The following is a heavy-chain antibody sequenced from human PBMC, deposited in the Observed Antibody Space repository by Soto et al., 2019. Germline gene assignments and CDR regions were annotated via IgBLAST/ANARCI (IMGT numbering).Heavy chain of an antibody. CDR3: ARESHDVEVVPATVLGPFTWFDP. CDR1: GGTFNNYA. D-gene: IGHD2-2*01. V-gene: IGHV1-69*06. Sequence: QMQLVQSGAEVKKPGSSVKVSCKASGGTFNNYAISWVRQAPGQGLEWMGGTIPIFGTPNYAQKFQGRITITADKSTSTAYIELSSLTSEDTAVHYCARESHDVEVVPATVLGPFTWFDPWGQGTLVTVSA. J-gene: IGHJ5*02. CDR2: TIPIFGTP.